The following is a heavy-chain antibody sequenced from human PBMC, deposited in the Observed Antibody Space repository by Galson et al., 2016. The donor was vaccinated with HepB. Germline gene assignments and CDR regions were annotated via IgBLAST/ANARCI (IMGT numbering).Heavy chain of an antibody. CDR2: IFPRDSDT. D-gene: IGHD5-24*01. J-gene: IGHJ4*02. CDR3: ARQKDGYYVDY. CDR1: GYSFSSYW. Sequence: QSGAEVKRPGESLKISCEGSGYSFSSYWIAWVRQMPGKGLEWMGVIFPRDSDTRYSPSLQGQVTFSADKSSDTVYLHWSGLKASDTAIYYCARQKDGYYVDYGGQGAPVTVSS. V-gene: IGHV5-51*01.